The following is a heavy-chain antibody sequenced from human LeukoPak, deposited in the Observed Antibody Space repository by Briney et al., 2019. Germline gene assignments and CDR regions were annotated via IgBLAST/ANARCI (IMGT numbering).Heavy chain of an antibody. CDR2: ISSSSSYI. Sequence: GGSLRLSCAASGFTFSTYTMNWVRQAPGKGLEWVSSISSSSSYIYYADSVKGRFTISRDNAKNSLYLQMNSLRAEDTAVYYCARVDGYSSGLDAFDIWGQGTMVTVSS. V-gene: IGHV3-21*01. CDR3: ARVDGYSSGLDAFDI. D-gene: IGHD6-19*01. J-gene: IGHJ3*02. CDR1: GFTFSTYT.